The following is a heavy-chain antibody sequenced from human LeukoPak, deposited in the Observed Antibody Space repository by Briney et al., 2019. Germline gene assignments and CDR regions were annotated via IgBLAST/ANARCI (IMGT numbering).Heavy chain of an antibody. CDR2: IYPGDSDT. Sequence: GESLKISCQGSGYRFTSYWIGWVRHMPGKGLEWMGIIYPGDSDTRYSPSYQGQITISADKSITTAYLQWSSLQASDTATYYCAIAGGSSTSCYRCFDYWGQGTLVTVSS. V-gene: IGHV5-51*01. CDR1: GYRFTSYW. D-gene: IGHD2-2*02. CDR3: AIAGGSSTSCYRCFDY. J-gene: IGHJ4*02.